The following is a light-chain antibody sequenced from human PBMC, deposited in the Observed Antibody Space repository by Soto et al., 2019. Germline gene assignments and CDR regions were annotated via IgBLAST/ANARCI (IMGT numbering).Light chain of an antibody. V-gene: IGKV1-33*01. J-gene: IGKJ4*01. CDR1: QDISNY. CDR3: QQYDNLPPL. Sequence: DIQMTQSPSSLSASVGDRVTITCQASQDISNYLNWYQQKPGKAPKLLIYDASNLETGVPSRFSGSGSGTDFTFTISSLQAEDIATYYCQQYDNLPPLLGGGIKVEIK. CDR2: DAS.